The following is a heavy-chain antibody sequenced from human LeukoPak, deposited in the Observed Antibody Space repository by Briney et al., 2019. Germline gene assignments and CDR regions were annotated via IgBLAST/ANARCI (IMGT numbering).Heavy chain of an antibody. Sequence: GESLKISCKGSGYSLTSYWIGLVRQMPGKGLEWIGIIYPGDSDTRYSPSFQGQVTISADKSISTAYLQWSSLQASDTAMYYCARATMVRGVILSSNWFDPWGQGTLVTVPS. CDR3: ARATMVRGVILSSNWFDP. CDR2: IYPGDSDT. CDR1: GYSLTSYW. J-gene: IGHJ5*02. D-gene: IGHD3-10*01. V-gene: IGHV5-51*01.